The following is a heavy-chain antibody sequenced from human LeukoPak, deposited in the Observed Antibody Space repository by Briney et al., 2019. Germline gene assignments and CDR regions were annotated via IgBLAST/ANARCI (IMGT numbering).Heavy chain of an antibody. CDR2: VNPNSGGT. D-gene: IGHD5-12*01. J-gene: IGHJ4*02. Sequence: ASVKVSCKASGYTFTGYYMHWVRQAPGQGLEWMGWVNPNSGGTNYAQKFQGRVTMTRDTSISTAYMELSRLRSDDTAVYYCARSLDSGYDLCYWGQGTLVTVSS. V-gene: IGHV1-2*02. CDR3: ARSLDSGYDLCY. CDR1: GYTFTGYY.